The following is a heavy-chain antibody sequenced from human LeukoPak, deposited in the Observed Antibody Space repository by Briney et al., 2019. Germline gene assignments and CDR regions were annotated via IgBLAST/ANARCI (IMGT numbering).Heavy chain of an antibody. J-gene: IGHJ5*02. CDR2: IIPIFGTA. CDR3: ERTQGVITNWFDP. Sequence: SVKVSCKASGGTFSSYAISWVRQAPGQGLEWMGGIIPIFGTANYAQKFQGRVTITTDESTSTAYMELSSLRSEDTAVYYCERTQGVITNWFDPWGQGTLVTVSS. CDR1: GGTFSSYA. D-gene: IGHD3-22*01. V-gene: IGHV1-69*05.